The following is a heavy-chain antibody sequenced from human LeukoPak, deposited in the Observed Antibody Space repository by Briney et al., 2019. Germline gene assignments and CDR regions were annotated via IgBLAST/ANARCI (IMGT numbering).Heavy chain of an antibody. CDR2: IYYSGST. D-gene: IGHD3/OR15-3a*01. J-gene: IGHJ4*02. Sequence: SETLPLTCTVSDGSVSPYYWSWVRQPPGRGLEWIGNIYYSGSTDSSPSLKSRATFSVDTSKNQFSLKLSSVTAADTAMYYCAGGQRGLPFWGQGILVTVSS. V-gene: IGHV4-59*02. CDR1: DGSVSPYY. CDR3: AGGQRGLPF.